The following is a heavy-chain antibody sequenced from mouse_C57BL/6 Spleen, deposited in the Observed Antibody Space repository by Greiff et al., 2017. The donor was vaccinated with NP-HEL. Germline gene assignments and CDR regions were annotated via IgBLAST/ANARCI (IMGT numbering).Heavy chain of an antibody. V-gene: IGHV1-69*01. D-gene: IGHD2-4*01. Sequence: QVQLQQPGAELVMPEASVKLSCKASGYTFTSYWMHWVKQRPGQGLEWIGEIDPSDSYTNYNQKFKGKSTLTVDKSSSTAYMQLSSLTSEDSAVYYCASGDYDYGDYGGQGTTLTVSS. J-gene: IGHJ2*01. CDR1: GYTFTSYW. CDR2: IDPSDSYT. CDR3: ASGDYDYGDY.